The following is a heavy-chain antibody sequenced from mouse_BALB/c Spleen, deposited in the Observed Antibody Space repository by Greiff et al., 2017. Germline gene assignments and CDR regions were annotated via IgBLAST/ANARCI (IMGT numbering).Heavy chain of an antibody. Sequence: VQGVESGPGLVVPSQSLSITCTVSGFSLTSYDISWIRQPPGKGLEWLGVIWTGGGTNYNSAFMSRLSISKDNSKSQVFLKMNSLQTDDTAIYYCVRESYDALDYWGQGTTLTVSS. D-gene: IGHD2-12*01. CDR1: GFSLTSYD. CDR2: IWTGGGT. CDR3: VRESYDALDY. V-gene: IGHV2-9-2*01. J-gene: IGHJ2*01.